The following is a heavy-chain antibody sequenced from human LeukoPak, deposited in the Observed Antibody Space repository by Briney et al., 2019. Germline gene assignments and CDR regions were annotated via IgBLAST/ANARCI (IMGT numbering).Heavy chain of an antibody. V-gene: IGHV3-33*01. J-gene: IGHJ4*02. CDR1: GFAFGTYG. CDR2: IWYDGSNK. D-gene: IGHD6-6*01. CDR3: ARALSTAARTTQFDY. Sequence: GGSLRLSCAASGFAFGTYGMHWVRQAPGKGLEWVAVIWYDGSNKYYADSVKGRFTISRDNSKNTLYLQMNSLRAEDTAVYYCARALSTAARTTQFDYWGQGTLVTVSS.